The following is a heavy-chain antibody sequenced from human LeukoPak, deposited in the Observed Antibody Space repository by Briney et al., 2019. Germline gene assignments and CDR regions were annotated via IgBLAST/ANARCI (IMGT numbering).Heavy chain of an antibody. Sequence: GGSLRLSCAASGFTFSNYYMSWIRQAPGKGLEWVSYISSSGSTIYYADSVKGRFTISRDNAKNSLYLQMNSLRAEDTAVYYCARGHYDILTCYPLDYWGQGTLVTVSS. CDR1: GFTFSNYY. CDR2: ISSSGSTI. V-gene: IGHV3-11*01. CDR3: ARGHYDILTCYPLDY. D-gene: IGHD3-9*01. J-gene: IGHJ4*02.